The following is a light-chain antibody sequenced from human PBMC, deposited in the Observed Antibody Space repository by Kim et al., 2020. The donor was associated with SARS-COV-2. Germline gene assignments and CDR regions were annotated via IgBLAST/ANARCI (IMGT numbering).Light chain of an antibody. V-gene: IGLV10-54*01. J-gene: IGLJ3*02. Sequence: SQTATHTCTVKRNKVGNQGAAWLQHHQGHPPKLLPYRNNTRPSAISERFSASRSGNTASLTITGLQPEDEADYYCSSWDSSLNAWVFGGGTQLTVL. CDR3: SSWDSSLNAWV. CDR2: RNN. CDR1: RNKVGNQG.